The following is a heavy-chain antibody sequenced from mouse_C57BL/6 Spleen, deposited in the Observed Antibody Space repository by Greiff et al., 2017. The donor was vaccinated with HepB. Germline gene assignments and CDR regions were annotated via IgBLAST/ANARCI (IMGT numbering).Heavy chain of an antibody. Sequence: QVQLQQSGPELVKPGASVKLSCKASGYTFTSYDINWVKQRPGQGLEWIGWIYPRDGSTKYNEKFKGKATLTVDTSSSTAYMELHSLTSEDSAVYFCARGGTTVEDAMDYWGQGTSVTVSS. CDR3: ARGGTTVEDAMDY. D-gene: IGHD1-1*01. CDR1: GYTFTSYD. J-gene: IGHJ4*01. V-gene: IGHV1-85*01. CDR2: IYPRDGST.